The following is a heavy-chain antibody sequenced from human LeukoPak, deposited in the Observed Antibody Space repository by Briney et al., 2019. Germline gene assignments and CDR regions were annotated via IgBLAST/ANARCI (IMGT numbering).Heavy chain of an antibody. J-gene: IGHJ6*02. Sequence: GASVKVSCKASGGTFSSYAISWVRQAPGQGLEWMGGIIPIFGTANYAQKFQSRVTITADESTSTAYMELSSLRSEDTAVYYCARYYDFWSGYYYYYYYGMDVWGQGTTVTVSS. CDR1: GGTFSSYA. V-gene: IGHV1-69*13. CDR3: ARYYDFWSGYYYYYYYGMDV. D-gene: IGHD3-3*01. CDR2: IIPIFGTA.